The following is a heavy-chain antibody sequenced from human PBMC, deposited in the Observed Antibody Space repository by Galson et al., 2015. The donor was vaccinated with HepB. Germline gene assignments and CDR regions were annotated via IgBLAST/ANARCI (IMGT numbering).Heavy chain of an antibody. J-gene: IGHJ1*01. D-gene: IGHD2-21*02. V-gene: IGHV3-43*01. CDR1: GFTFDDYT. Sequence: SLRLSCAASGFTFDDYTMHWVRQAPGKGLEWVSLISWDGGSTYYADSVKGRFTISRDNSKNSLYLQMNSLRTEDTALYYCAKDMGIGDSVTVGYFQHWGQGTLVTVSS. CDR3: AKDMGIGDSVTVGYFQH. CDR2: ISWDGGST.